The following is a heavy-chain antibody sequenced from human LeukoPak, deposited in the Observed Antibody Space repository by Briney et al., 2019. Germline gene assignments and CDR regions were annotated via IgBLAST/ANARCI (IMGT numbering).Heavy chain of an antibody. CDR2: IYSGGST. V-gene: IGHV3-66*01. CDR3: ARATSCSGGSCWEYYFDY. Sequence: GGSLRLSCAASGFTVSSNYMSWVRQAPGKGLEWVSVIYSGGSTYYADSVKGRFTISRDNSKNTLYLQMNGLRAEDTAVYYCARATSCSGGSCWEYYFDYWGQGTLVTVSS. CDR1: GFTVSSNY. J-gene: IGHJ4*02. D-gene: IGHD2-15*01.